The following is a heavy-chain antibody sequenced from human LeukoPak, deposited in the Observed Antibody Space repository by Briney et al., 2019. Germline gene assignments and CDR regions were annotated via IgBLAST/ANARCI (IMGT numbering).Heavy chain of an antibody. D-gene: IGHD3-10*01. CDR1: GFTFDDYA. CDR2: ISWNSGSI. J-gene: IGHJ4*02. V-gene: IGHV3-9*01. Sequence: GGSLRLSCAASGFTFDDYAMHWVRQAPGKGLEWVSGISWNSGSIGYADSVKGRFTISRDNAKNSLYLQMNSLRAEDTALYYCAKEQFPNYYGSGSNGGFDYWGQGTLVTVSS. CDR3: AKEQFPNYYGSGSNGGFDY.